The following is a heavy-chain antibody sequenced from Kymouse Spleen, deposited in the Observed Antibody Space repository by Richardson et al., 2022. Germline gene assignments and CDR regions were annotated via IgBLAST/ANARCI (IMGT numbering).Heavy chain of an antibody. CDR2: ISYDGSNK. Sequence: QVQLVESGGGVVQPGRSLRLSCAASGFTFSSYGMHWVRQAPGKGLEWVAVISYDGSNKYYADSVKGRFTISRDNSKNTLYLQMNSLRAEDTAVYYCAKAPTGHYYYYGMDVWGQGTTVTVSS. J-gene: IGHJ6*02. V-gene: IGHV3-30*18. D-gene: IGHD1-1*01,IGHD7-27*02. CDR3: AKAPTGHYYYYGMDV. CDR1: GFTFSSYG.